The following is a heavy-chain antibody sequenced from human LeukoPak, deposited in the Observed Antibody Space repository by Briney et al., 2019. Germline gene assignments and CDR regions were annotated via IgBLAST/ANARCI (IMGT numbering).Heavy chain of an antibody. V-gene: IGHV1-18*01. CDR1: GGTFTSYG. Sequence: GASVKVSCKASGGTFTSYGISWVRQAPGQGLEWMGWISAYNGNTNYAQKLQGRVTMTTDTSTSTAYMELRSLRSDDAAVYYCARDAERSYYDFWSGYYRMVPPNWFDPWGQGTLVTVSS. D-gene: IGHD3-3*01. CDR2: ISAYNGNT. J-gene: IGHJ5*02. CDR3: ARDAERSYYDFWSGYYRMVPPNWFDP.